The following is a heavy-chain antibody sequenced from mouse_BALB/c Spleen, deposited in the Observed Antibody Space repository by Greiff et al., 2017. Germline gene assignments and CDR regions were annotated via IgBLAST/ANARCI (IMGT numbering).Heavy chain of an antibody. CDR3: ARSYDYPFAY. CDR2: IDPENGDT. CDR1: GFNIKDYY. V-gene: IGHV14-4*02. D-gene: IGHD2-4*01. J-gene: IGHJ3*01. Sequence: VQLQQSGAELVRSGASVKLSCTASGFNIKDYYMHWVKQRPEQGLEWIGWIDPENGDTEYAPKFQGKATMTADTSSNTAYLQLSSLTSEDTAVYYCARSYDYPFAYWGQGTLVTVSA.